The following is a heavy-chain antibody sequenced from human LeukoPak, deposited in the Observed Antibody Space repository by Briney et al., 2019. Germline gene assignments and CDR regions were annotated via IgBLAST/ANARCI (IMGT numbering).Heavy chain of an antibody. J-gene: IGHJ4*02. V-gene: IGHV1-69*05. CDR3: ARDGCSGGSCYAGTYYFDY. CDR2: IIPIFGTA. Sequence: SVKVSCKASGGTFSSYAISWVRQAPGQGLEWMGRIIPIFGTANYAQKFQGRVTITTDESTSTAYMELSSLRSEDTADYYCARDGCSGGSCYAGTYYFDYWGQGTLVTVSS. CDR1: GGTFSSYA. D-gene: IGHD2-15*01.